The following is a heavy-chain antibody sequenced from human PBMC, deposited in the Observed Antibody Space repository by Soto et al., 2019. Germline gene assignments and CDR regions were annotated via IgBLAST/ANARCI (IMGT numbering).Heavy chain of an antibody. D-gene: IGHD1-26*01. V-gene: IGHV3-30*01. CDR3: ARDVRVGEPDYFDD. Sequence: QVRLVESGGGVVQPGRSLRLSCAASGFIIPCCAIHWIRQSPGEGLEWVAVIGADGTHKYYGDSVQGRFTISRDTSQNMVFLQMDSLTAEDTALYYCARDVRVGEPDYFDDWGQGTLVSVSS. J-gene: IGHJ4*02. CDR2: IGADGTHK. CDR1: GFIIPCCA.